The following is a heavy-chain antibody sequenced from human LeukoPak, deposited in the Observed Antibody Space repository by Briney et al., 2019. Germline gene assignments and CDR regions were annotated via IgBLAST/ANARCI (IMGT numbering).Heavy chain of an antibody. Sequence: GGSLRLSCAASGFTFSSYWMSWVRKAPGKGLEWVANIKQDGSEKYYVDSVKGRFTISRDNAKKSLYLLMNSLRAEDTAVYYCARDDTVTTRVGFIDWGQGTLVTVSS. D-gene: IGHD4-17*01. J-gene: IGHJ4*02. CDR3: ARDDTVTTRVGFID. CDR1: GFTFSSYW. V-gene: IGHV3-7*01. CDR2: IKQDGSEK.